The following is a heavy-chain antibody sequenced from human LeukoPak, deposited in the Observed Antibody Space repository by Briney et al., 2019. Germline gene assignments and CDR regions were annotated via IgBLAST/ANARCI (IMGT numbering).Heavy chain of an antibody. D-gene: IGHD5-18*01. CDR2: INSDGRST. V-gene: IGHV3-74*01. J-gene: IGHJ4*02. CDR3: ARSGGYSYGLGY. Sequence: LAGGSLRLSCAASGFTFSSYWMHWVRQAPGKGPVWVSRINSDGRSTSYADSVKGRFTISRDNAKNTLYLQMNSLRAEDTAVYYCARSGGYSYGLGYWGQGTLVTVSS. CDR1: GFTFSSYW.